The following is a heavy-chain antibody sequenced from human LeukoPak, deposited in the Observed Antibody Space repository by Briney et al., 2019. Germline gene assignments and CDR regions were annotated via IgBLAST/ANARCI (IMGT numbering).Heavy chain of an antibody. CDR2: ISSSSSYI. D-gene: IGHD6-13*01. CDR3: ARTIAAAGTLDFDY. J-gene: IGHJ4*02. Sequence: GGSLRLSCAASGFTFSSYSMNWVRQAPGKGLEWVSSISSSSSYIYYADSVKGRFTISRDNAKNSLHLQMNSLRAEDTAVYYCARTIAAAGTLDFDYWGQGTLVTVSS. V-gene: IGHV3-21*01. CDR1: GFTFSSYS.